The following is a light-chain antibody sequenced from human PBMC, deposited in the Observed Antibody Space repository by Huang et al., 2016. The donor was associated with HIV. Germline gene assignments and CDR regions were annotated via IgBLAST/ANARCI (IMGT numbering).Light chain of an antibody. CDR1: QSICSY. Sequence: EIVLTQSPATLSLSPGEGATLSCRASQSICSYLAWYQQRPGHAPRLLLYDASIMATGIPARFSGRGSGTDFTLTISSLEPEDFAVYYCQQRNNWPPWTFGQGTKVELK. V-gene: IGKV3-11*01. J-gene: IGKJ1*01. CDR2: DAS. CDR3: QQRNNWPPWT.